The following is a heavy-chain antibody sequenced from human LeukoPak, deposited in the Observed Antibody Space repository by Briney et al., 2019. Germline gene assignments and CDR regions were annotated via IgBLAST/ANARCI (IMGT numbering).Heavy chain of an antibody. V-gene: IGHV4-31*03. Sequence: SETLSLTCTVSGGSISSGGYYWSWIRQHPGKGLEWIGYIYYSGSTYYNPSLKSRVTISVDTSKNQFSLKLSSVTAADTAVYYCAREIRTYYYGSSGSEEDWGQGTLVTVSS. CDR2: IYYSGST. CDR3: AREIRTYYYGSSGSEED. D-gene: IGHD3-22*01. J-gene: IGHJ4*02. CDR1: GGSISSGGYY.